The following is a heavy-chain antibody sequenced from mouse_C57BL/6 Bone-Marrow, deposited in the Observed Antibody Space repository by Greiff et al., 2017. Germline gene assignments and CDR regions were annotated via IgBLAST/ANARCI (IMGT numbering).Heavy chain of an antibody. D-gene: IGHD1-1*01. V-gene: IGHV1-15*01. Sequence: VQLQQSGAELVRPGASVTLSCKASGYTFTDYEMQWVKQTPVHGLEWIGAIVPETGGTAYNQKFKGKAILTADKSSSTAYMELRSLTSEDSAVCYCRRVNTAVSPYWFDYWGQGTTLTVSS. CDR2: IVPETGGT. CDR1: GYTFTDYE. CDR3: RRVNTAVSPYWFDY. J-gene: IGHJ2*01.